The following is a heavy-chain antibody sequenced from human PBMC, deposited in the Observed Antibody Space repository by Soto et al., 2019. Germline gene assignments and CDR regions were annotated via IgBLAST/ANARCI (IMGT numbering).Heavy chain of an antibody. CDR2: IWYDGSNK. CDR3: ASDSGVSGFEC. CDR1: GFYCSSYV. J-gene: IGHJ4*02. Sequence: GGSLRLSYAAAGFYCSSYVVYSAGQAPGKGLEWVAVIWYDGSNKYYADSVKGRFTISRDNSKNTLYLQMNSLRAEDTALYYCASDSGVSGFECCGLGTRVIVSA. D-gene: IGHD2-15*01. V-gene: IGHV3-33*07.